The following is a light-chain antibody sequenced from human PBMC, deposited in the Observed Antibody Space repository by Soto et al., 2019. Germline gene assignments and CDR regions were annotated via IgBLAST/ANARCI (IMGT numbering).Light chain of an antibody. CDR1: QSISSW. CDR3: QQYDNFPPLT. Sequence: DIQMTQSPSTLSATAGDRVTITCRASQSISSWLAWYQQKPGKAPKLLIYDASNLESGVPSRFSGSGSGTEFTFTISSLQPEDIATYYCQQYDNFPPLTFGGGTKVDIK. CDR2: DAS. J-gene: IGKJ4*01. V-gene: IGKV1-5*01.